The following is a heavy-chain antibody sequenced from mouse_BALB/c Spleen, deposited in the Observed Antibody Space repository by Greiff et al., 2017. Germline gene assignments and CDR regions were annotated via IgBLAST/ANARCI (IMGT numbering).Heavy chain of an antibody. CDR2: ILPGSGST. CDR3: ARFYYGSLDY. Sequence: VQLQQSGAELMKPGASVKISCKATGYTFSSYWIEWVKQRPGHGLEWIGEILPGSGSTNYSEKFKGKATFTADTSSNTAYMQLSSLTSEDSAVYYCARFYYGSLDYWGQGTTLTVSS. J-gene: IGHJ2*01. V-gene: IGHV1-9*01. D-gene: IGHD1-1*01. CDR1: GYTFSSYW.